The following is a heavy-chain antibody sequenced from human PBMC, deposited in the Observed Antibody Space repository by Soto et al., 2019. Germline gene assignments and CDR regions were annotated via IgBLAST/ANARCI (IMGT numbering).Heavy chain of an antibody. CDR3: ARDWSKYYYGSGSQHADY. J-gene: IGHJ4*02. D-gene: IGHD3-10*01. V-gene: IGHV1-69*08. Sequence: QVQLVQSGAEVKKPGSSVKVSCKASGGTFSSYTISWVRQAPGQGLEWMGRIIPILGIANYAQKFQGRVTITADKSTSTASRELSSLRSEDTAVYYCARDWSKYYYGSGSQHADYWGQGTLVTVSS. CDR1: GGTFSSYT. CDR2: IIPILGIA.